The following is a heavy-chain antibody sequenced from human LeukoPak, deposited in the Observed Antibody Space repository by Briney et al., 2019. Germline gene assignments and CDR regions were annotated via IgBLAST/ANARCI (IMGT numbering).Heavy chain of an antibody. CDR3: ARDGQYCSSTSRYEFEGWFDP. D-gene: IGHD2-2*01. CDR2: ISYDGSNK. J-gene: IGHJ5*02. V-gene: IGHV3-30*04. CDR1: GFTFSSYA. Sequence: GGSLRLSCAASGFTFSSYAMHWVRQAPGKGLEWVAVISYDGSNKYYADSVKGRFTISRDNSKNTLYLQMNSLRAEDTAVYYCARDGQYCSSTSRYEFEGWFDPWGQGTLVTVSS.